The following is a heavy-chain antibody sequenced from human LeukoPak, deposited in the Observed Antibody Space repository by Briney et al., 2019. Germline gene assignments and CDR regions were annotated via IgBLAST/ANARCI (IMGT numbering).Heavy chain of an antibody. CDR3: ARDPSGSYYDDAFDI. Sequence: ASVKVSCKASGYTFTGYYMHWVRQAPGQGLEWMGWISAYNGNTNYAQKLQGRVTMTTDTSTSTAYMELRSLRSDDTAVYYCARDPSGSYYDDAFDIWGQGTMVTVSS. CDR2: ISAYNGNT. CDR1: GYTFTGYY. D-gene: IGHD1-26*01. J-gene: IGHJ3*02. V-gene: IGHV1-18*04.